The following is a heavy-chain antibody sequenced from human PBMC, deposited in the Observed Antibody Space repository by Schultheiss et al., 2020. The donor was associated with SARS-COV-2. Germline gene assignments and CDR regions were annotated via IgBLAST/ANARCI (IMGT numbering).Heavy chain of an antibody. J-gene: IGHJ5*02. CDR3: ARDDYSHWFDP. D-gene: IGHD4-11*01. Sequence: SETLSLTCTVSGGSISSYYWSWIRQPPGKGLEWIGEINHTGGTNYNPSLKSRVTISVDTSRNQFSLRLSSETAADTAVYYCARDDYSHWFDPRGQGTLVTVSS. CDR1: GGSISSYY. V-gene: IGHV4-4*08. CDR2: INHTGGT.